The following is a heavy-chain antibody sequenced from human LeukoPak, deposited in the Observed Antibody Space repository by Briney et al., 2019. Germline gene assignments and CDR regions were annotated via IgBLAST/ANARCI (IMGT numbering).Heavy chain of an antibody. V-gene: IGHV1-69*13. D-gene: IGHD3-9*01. CDR1: GGTFSSYA. Sequence: SVKVSCKASGGTFSSYAISWVRQAPGQGLEWMGGIIPIFGTANYAQKFQGRVTITADESTSTAYMELRSLRSDDTAVYYCARVDHSYEARYYDILTGYHNWFDPWGQGTLVTVSS. CDR2: IIPIFGTA. CDR3: ARVDHSYEARYYDILTGYHNWFDP. J-gene: IGHJ5*02.